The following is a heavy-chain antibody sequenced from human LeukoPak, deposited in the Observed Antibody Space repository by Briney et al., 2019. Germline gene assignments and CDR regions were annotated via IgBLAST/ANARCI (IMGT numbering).Heavy chain of an antibody. D-gene: IGHD3-16*01. J-gene: IGHJ3*02. V-gene: IGHV3-30*02. CDR3: ARDHGGAFDI. CDR2: IRYDGSNK. Sequence: GGSLRLSCAASGFTFSSYGMHWVRQAPGKGLEWVAFIRYDGSNKYYADSVKGRFTISRDNSKNTLYLQMNSLRADDTAVYYCARDHGGAFDIWGQGTMVTVSS. CDR1: GFTFSSYG.